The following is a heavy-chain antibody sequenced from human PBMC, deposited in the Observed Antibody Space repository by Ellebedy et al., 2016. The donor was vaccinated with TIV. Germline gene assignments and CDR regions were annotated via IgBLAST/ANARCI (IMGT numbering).Heavy chain of an antibody. CDR3: ARGRPTASREYDY. J-gene: IGHJ4*02. CDR1: GASVNSGFNY. CDR2: IYSSGST. Sequence: SETLSLXXTVSGASVNSGFNYWSWVRQPPGGGLEWIGSIYSSGSTKYNPSLTSRVTISVDTSQNQFSLNLQLVTTADTAVYYCARGRPTASREYDYWGQGTLVTVSS. D-gene: IGHD3-10*01. V-gene: IGHV4-61*01.